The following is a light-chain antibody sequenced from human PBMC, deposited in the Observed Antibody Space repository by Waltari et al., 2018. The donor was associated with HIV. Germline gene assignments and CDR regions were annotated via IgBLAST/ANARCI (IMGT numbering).Light chain of an antibody. J-gene: IGLJ3*02. V-gene: IGLV3-25*03. CDR3: LSADTSVTWV. Sequence: SSELSQPPSASVYPGQQASIPCSGDALPKQYAYWYQQKPGLAPVLVIYKDTERPSGIPERFSGSSSGTTVTLTISGVQAEDDADYYCLSADTSVTWVFGGGTKLTVL. CDR1: ALPKQY. CDR2: KDT.